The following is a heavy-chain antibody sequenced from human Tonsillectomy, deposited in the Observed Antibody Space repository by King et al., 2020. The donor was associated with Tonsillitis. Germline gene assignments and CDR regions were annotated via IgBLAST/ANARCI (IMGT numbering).Heavy chain of an antibody. D-gene: IGHD3-22*01. V-gene: IGHV5-51*01. CDR3: ARAPYYYDSSGLNWFDP. Sequence: QLVQSGAEVKKPGESLKISCKGSGYSFTSYWIGWVRQMPGKGLEWMGVIYPGDSDTRYSPSFQGQVTISADKSISTAYLQWSSLKASDTAMYYCARAPYYYDSSGLNWFDPWGQGTLVTVSS. CDR1: GYSFTSYW. J-gene: IGHJ5*02. CDR2: IYPGDSDT.